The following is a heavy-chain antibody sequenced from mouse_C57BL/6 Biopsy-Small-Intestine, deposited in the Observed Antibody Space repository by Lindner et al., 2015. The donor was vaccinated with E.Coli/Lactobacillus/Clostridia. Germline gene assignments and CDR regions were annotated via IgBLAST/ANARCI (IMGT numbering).Heavy chain of an antibody. Sequence: QLQESGAELVKPGASVKLSCTASGFNINDYYMHWVKQRTEQGLEWIGRIDPEVGETKYAPKFQGKATITADTSSNTAYLQLSSLTSEDTAVYYCARSLFYGTLFAYWGQGTLVTVSA. CDR2: IDPEVGET. CDR1: GFNINDYY. V-gene: IGHV14-2*01. D-gene: IGHD2-1*01. CDR3: ARSLFYGTLFAY. J-gene: IGHJ3*01.